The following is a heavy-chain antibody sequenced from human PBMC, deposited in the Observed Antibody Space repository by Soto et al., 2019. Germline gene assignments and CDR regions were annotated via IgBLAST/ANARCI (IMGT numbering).Heavy chain of an antibody. CDR3: AGPVRGAPGAYGMDG. CDR2: ISSSSSYI. Sequence: GGSRRLCCAASGFTFSESAMHWVRQAPGKGLEWVSSISSSSSYIYYADSVKGRFTISRDNAKNSLYLQMNSLRAEDTAVYYCAGPVRGAPGAYGMDGWGQETTFTISS. J-gene: IGHJ6*02. CDR1: GFTFSESA. V-gene: IGHV3-21*01. D-gene: IGHD3-10*01.